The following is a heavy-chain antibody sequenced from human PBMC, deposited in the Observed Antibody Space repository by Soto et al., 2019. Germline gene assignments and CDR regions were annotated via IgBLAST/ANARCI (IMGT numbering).Heavy chain of an antibody. V-gene: IGHV3-9*01. J-gene: IGHJ6*02. CDR1: GFTFDDYA. D-gene: IGHD6-13*01. Sequence: GGSLRLSCAASGFTFDDYAMHWVRQAPGKGLEWVSGISWNSGSIGYADSVKGRFTISRDNAKNSLYLQMNSLRAEDTALYYCAKDLAGEQQPEYYYYGMDVWGQGTTVTVSS. CDR2: ISWNSGSI. CDR3: AKDLAGEQQPEYYYYGMDV.